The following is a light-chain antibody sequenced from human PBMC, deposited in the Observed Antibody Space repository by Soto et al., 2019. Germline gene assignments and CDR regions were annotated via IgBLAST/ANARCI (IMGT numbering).Light chain of an antibody. Sequence: DIQMTQSPSSLSASVGDRVTITCQASQDIRNYLNWYQQKPGKTPKLLIYDASYLETGVPSRFSGSGSGTDFTFTIDSLQPEDIAIYYCQQYVDFPQTFGQGTKLEIK. CDR1: QDIRNY. V-gene: IGKV1-33*01. J-gene: IGKJ2*01. CDR3: QQYVDFPQT. CDR2: DAS.